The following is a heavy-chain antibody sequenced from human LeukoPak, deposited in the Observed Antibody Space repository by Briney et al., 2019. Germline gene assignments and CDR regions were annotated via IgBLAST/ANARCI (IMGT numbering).Heavy chain of an antibody. J-gene: IGHJ4*02. D-gene: IGHD1-26*01. CDR2: IYYSEST. CDR1: DGSISSYY. CDR3: SRGKSRGSHIDY. Sequence: SETLSLTCTVSDGSISSYYWSWIRQPPGKGLEWIGYIYYSESTNYNPSLKSRVTISVDRSRNQFSLKLSSVTAADTAVYYCSRGKSRGSHIDYWGQGTLVTVSS. V-gene: IGHV4-59*12.